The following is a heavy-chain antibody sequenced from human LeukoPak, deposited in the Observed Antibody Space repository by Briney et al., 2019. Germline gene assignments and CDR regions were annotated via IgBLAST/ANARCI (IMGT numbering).Heavy chain of an antibody. CDR3: ARCFTMVRWGWFDP. Sequence: ASVKVSCKASGYTFTGYYMHWVRQAPGQGLEWMGWINPNSGGTNYAQKFQGRVTMTRDTSISTAYMELSGLRSDDTAVYYCARCFTMVRWGWFDPWGQGTLVTVSS. CDR1: GYTFTGYY. CDR2: INPNSGGT. V-gene: IGHV1-2*02. J-gene: IGHJ5*02. D-gene: IGHD3-10*01.